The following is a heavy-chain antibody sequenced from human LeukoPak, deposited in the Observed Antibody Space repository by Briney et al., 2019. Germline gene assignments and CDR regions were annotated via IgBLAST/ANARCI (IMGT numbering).Heavy chain of an antibody. Sequence: GGSLRLSCAASGFTFSSYWMHWVRHAPGKGLVWVSRINSDGSSTTYVDSVKGRVTISRDNAKNTLYLQMNSLRAEDTALYHCARDGSYCSSTSCYGRGSFDYWGQGTLVTVSS. J-gene: IGHJ4*02. CDR2: INSDGSST. V-gene: IGHV3-74*01. CDR3: ARDGSYCSSTSCYGRGSFDY. D-gene: IGHD2-2*01. CDR1: GFTFSSYW.